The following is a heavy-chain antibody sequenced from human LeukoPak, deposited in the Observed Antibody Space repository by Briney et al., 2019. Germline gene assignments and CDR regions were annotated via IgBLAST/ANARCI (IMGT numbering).Heavy chain of an antibody. Sequence: SETLSLTCTVSGGSISGSFWSWIRQPPGKGLEWIGYIYYSGSTNYHPSLKSRLTISVDTSKNQPSLQLSSVTAADSAVYYCARHINSGFDYWGQGTLVTVSS. CDR2: IYYSGST. J-gene: IGHJ4*02. D-gene: IGHD6-19*01. CDR1: GGSISGSF. V-gene: IGHV4-59*08. CDR3: ARHINSGFDY.